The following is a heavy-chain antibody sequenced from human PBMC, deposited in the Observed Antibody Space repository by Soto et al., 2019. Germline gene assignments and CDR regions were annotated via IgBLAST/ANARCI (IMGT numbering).Heavy chain of an antibody. V-gene: IGHV4-30-4*01. D-gene: IGHD1-26*01. CDR1: GGSIRNGDYY. Sequence: PSETLSLTCTVSGGSIRNGDYYWGWIRQPPGKGLEWIGYVYYSGTTYSHPSLKSRVSISVDTSENQFSLRLTSVTAADTAVYYCVTVNLVGAAYYFDYWGPGTLVTVPQ. J-gene: IGHJ4*02. CDR2: VYYSGTT. CDR3: VTVNLVGAAYYFDY.